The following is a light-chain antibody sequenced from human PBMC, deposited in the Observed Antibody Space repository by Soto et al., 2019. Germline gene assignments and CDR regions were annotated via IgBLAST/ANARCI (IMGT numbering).Light chain of an antibody. CDR1: QIVKSDY. J-gene: IGKJ4*01. CDR2: GIS. Sequence: EIVLTQSPGTLSLSPGERATLSCRASQIVKSDYLAWYQQKPGQAPRLLIYGISSRATGIPDRFSGSGSGTDFTLTISRLEPEDFAVYYCQQYGSSSLTFGGGTKVEIK. CDR3: QQYGSSSLT. V-gene: IGKV3-20*01.